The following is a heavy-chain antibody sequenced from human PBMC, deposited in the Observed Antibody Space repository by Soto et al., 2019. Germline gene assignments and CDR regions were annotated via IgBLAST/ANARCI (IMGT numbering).Heavy chain of an antibody. J-gene: IGHJ3*02. D-gene: IGHD4-17*01. CDR1: GGTFSSYT. Sequence: SVKVSCKASGGTFSSYTISWVRQAPGQGLEWMGRIIPILGIANYAQKFQGRVTITADKSTSTAYMELSSLRSEDTAVYYCARGSVTTGSAFDIWGQGTMVTVSS. CDR2: IIPILGIA. CDR3: ARGSVTTGSAFDI. V-gene: IGHV1-69*02.